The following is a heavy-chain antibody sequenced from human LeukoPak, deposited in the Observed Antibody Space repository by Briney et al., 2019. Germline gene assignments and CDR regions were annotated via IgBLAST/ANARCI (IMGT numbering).Heavy chain of an antibody. CDR2: ISSSSSYI. CDR1: GFTFSSYS. V-gene: IGHV3-21*01. CDR3: ERDQRQRWLQFGWFDP. Sequence: GGSLRLSCAASGFTFSSYSMNWVRQAPGKGLEWVSSISSSSSYIYYADSVKGRFTISRDNAKNSLYLQMNSLRAEDTAVYYCERDQRQRWLQFGWFDPWGQGTLLTVSS. D-gene: IGHD5-24*01. J-gene: IGHJ5*02.